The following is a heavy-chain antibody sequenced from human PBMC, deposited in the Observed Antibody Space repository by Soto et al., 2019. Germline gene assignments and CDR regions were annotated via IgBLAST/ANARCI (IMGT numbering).Heavy chain of an antibody. CDR1: GFTFSSYA. D-gene: IGHD3-3*01. J-gene: IGHJ6*02. Sequence: QVQLVESGGGVDQPGRSLRLSCAASGFTFSSYAMHWVRQAPGKGLEWVAFISYDGSNKYYADSVKGRFTISRDNSKNTLYLQMNSLRAEDTAVYYCGGHYDFWSGSYYYYYGMDVWGQGTTVTVSS. V-gene: IGHV3-30-3*01. CDR3: GGHYDFWSGSYYYYYGMDV. CDR2: ISYDGSNK.